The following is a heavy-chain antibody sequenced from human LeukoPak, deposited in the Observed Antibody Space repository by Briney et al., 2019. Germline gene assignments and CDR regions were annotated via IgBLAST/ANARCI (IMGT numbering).Heavy chain of an antibody. V-gene: IGHV1-2*06. CDR1: GYTFTGYY. CDR2: INPNSGGT. J-gene: IGHJ4*02. D-gene: IGHD6-13*01. Sequence: GASVKVSCKASGYTFTGYYMHWVRQAPGQGLEWMGRINPNSGGTNYAQKFQGRVTMTRDTSISTAYMELSRLRSDGTAVYYCARDMGSSSWYDYWGQGTLVTVSS. CDR3: ARDMGSSSWYDY.